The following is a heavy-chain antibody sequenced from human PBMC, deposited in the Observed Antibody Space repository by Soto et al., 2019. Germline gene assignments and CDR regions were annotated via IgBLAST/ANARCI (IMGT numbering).Heavy chain of an antibody. CDR2: ISGSGGST. CDR1: GFTFSSYA. D-gene: IGHD5-18*01. Sequence: EVQLLESGGGLVQPGGSLSLSCAASGFTFSSYAMSWVRQAPGKGLEWVSAISGSGGSTYYAASVTGRFNISRDNSKNTLYLQMNSLSAEDTAVYYCANSPDTAMVRFDYWGQGTLVTVSS. V-gene: IGHV3-23*01. J-gene: IGHJ4*02. CDR3: ANSPDTAMVRFDY.